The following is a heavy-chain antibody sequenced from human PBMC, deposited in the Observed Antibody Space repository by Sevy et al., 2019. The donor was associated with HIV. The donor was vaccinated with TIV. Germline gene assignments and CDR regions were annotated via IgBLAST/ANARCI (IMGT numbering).Heavy chain of an antibody. Sequence: GGSLRLSCSASGFTFSSYAMHWVRQAPGKGLEYVSAISSNGGSTYYADSVKGRFTISRDNSKNTLYLQMSSLRAEDTAVYYCVTRFFRLLGPHDFDIWGQGTMVTVSS. V-gene: IGHV3-64D*06. CDR3: VTRFFRLLGPHDFDI. D-gene: IGHD3-16*01. J-gene: IGHJ3*02. CDR1: GFTFSSYA. CDR2: ISSNGGST.